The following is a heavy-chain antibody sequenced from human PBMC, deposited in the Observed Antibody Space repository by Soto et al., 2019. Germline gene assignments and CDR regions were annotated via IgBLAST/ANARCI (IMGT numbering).Heavy chain of an antibody. J-gene: IGHJ6*02. CDR1: DNTFTYYG. D-gene: IGHD2-8*02. CDR2: ISGYNANT. V-gene: IGHV1-18*01. Sequence: ASVKVSCKSFDNTFTYYGINWVRQAPGQGLEWLGWISGYNANTKEAQKFQDRVSMTADTSTRTAYLEVRSLTSDDTGVYFCAATGGNHSGMDVWGQGTTVTVSS. CDR3: AATGGNHSGMDV.